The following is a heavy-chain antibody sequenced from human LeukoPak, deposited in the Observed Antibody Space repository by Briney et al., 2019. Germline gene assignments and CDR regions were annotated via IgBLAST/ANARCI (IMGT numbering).Heavy chain of an antibody. D-gene: IGHD3-3*01. J-gene: IGHJ4*02. V-gene: IGHV3-7*01. Sequence: PGVSLRLSCAAPGFTFSSYWMSWVRQAPGKGLEWVANIKQDGCEKYYVDSVKGRFTISRDNAKNSLYLQMNSLRAEDTAVYYCAREWLYYDFWSGYQARGYYFDYWGQGTLVTLSS. CDR1: GFTFSSYW. CDR2: IKQDGCEK. CDR3: AREWLYYDFWSGYQARGYYFDY.